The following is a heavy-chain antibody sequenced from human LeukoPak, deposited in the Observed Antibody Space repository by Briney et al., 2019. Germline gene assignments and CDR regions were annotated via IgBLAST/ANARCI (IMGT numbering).Heavy chain of an antibody. CDR1: GFTFSSYW. Sequence: GGSLRLSCAASGFTFSSYWMSWVRQAPGKGLEWVANIKQDGSEKYYVDSVKGRFTISRDNAKNSLYLQMNSLRAEDTAVYYCAKDPIGAAAGYFDYWGQGTLVTVSS. V-gene: IGHV3-7*01. CDR3: AKDPIGAAAGYFDY. CDR2: IKQDGSEK. J-gene: IGHJ4*02. D-gene: IGHD6-13*01.